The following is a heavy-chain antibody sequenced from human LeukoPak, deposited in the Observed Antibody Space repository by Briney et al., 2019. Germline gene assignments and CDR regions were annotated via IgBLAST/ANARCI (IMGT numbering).Heavy chain of an antibody. CDR1: GFTFSSYS. J-gene: IGHJ5*02. Sequence: PGGSLRLSCAASGFTFSSYSMNWVRQAPGKGLEWVSAISGSGGSTYYADSVKGRFTISRDNSKGTLFLKMNSLRAEDTAVYYCAKDHTHDFWSGFRFDPWGQGTLVTVAS. V-gene: IGHV3-23*01. D-gene: IGHD3-3*01. CDR2: ISGSGGST. CDR3: AKDHTHDFWSGFRFDP.